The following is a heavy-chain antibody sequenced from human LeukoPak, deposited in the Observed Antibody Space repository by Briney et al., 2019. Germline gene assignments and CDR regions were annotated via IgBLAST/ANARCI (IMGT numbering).Heavy chain of an antibody. D-gene: IGHD3-22*01. J-gene: IGHJ4*02. CDR1: GFSVSNNY. CDR3: ARINYYDGSGFYRDY. Sequence: GGSLRLSCAASGFSVSNNYMSWVRQAPGKGLEWVSVIYSGGKTYYADSVKGRFTISRDDSKNTLHLQMNSLRAEDTAVYYCARINYYDGSGFYRDYWGQGTLVTVSS. CDR2: IYSGGKT. V-gene: IGHV3-53*01.